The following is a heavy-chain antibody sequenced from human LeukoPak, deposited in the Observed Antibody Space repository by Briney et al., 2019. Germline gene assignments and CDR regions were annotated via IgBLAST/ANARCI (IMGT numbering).Heavy chain of an antibody. Sequence: GGSLRLSCVVSGFTFSNYAMSWVRQAPGKGLEWVSVISGGGSTTYYADSVKGRFTISRDNSKNTLYLQMNGLRADDTAIYYCAKVSIAAADTLRNYDYWGQGTLATVSS. V-gene: IGHV3-23*01. CDR3: AKVSIAAADTLRNYDY. CDR2: ISGGGSTT. J-gene: IGHJ4*02. CDR1: GFTFSNYA. D-gene: IGHD6-13*01.